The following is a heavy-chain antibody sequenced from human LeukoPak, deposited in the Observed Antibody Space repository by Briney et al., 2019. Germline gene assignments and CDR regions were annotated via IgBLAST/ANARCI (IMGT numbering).Heavy chain of an antibody. J-gene: IGHJ4*02. CDR3: AKAASASYSTQLDY. CDR2: INSDGINT. CDR1: GFTFSNYW. V-gene: IGHV3-74*01. Sequence: PGGSLRLSCAASGFTFSNYWMHWVRQAPGKGLVWVSRINSDGINTSYADSVKGRFTISRDNAKNTLYLQMNSLRAEDTAVYYCAKAASASYSTQLDYWGQGTLVTVSS. D-gene: IGHD1-26*01.